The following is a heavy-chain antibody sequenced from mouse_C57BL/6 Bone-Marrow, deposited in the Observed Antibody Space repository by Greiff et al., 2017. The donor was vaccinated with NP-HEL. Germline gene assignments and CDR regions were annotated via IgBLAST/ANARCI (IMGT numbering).Heavy chain of an antibody. CDR1: GYTFTSYW. Sequence: QVQLQQPGAELVKPGASVKMSCKASGYTFTSYWINWVKQRPGQGLEWIGDIYPGSGSTNYNEKFKSKATLTVDTSSSTAYMQLSSLTSEDSAVYYCARENTTVVAPWYFDVWGTGTTVTVSS. V-gene: IGHV1-55*01. CDR2: IYPGSGST. CDR3: ARENTTVVAPWYFDV. D-gene: IGHD1-1*01. J-gene: IGHJ1*03.